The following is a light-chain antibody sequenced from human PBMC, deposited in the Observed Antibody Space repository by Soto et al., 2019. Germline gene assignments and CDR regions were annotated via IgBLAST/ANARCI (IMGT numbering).Light chain of an antibody. CDR3: QQYNSYS. J-gene: IGKJ1*01. Sequence: FSQSPCTLSLSPGERATLSCRASQSVSSSYLAWYQQKPGQAPRLLIYGASSRATGIPDRFSGSGSGTEFTLTISSLQPDDFATYYCQQYNSYSFGQGGKV. V-gene: IGKV3-20*01. CDR1: QSVSSSY. CDR2: GAS.